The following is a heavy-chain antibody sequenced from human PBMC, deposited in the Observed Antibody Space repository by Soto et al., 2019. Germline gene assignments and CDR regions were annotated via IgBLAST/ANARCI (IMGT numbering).Heavy chain of an antibody. Sequence: ETLSLTCAVYCGSLRGYYWTWIRQPPGKGLECIGEINHSGSTNYNPSLKSRVTIALDTSKNQISLKLSSVTAAATAVYYCARLLNQGTTVTTVPHWFDPWGHGTLVTVSP. D-gene: IGHD4-17*01. CDR3: ARLLNQGTTVTTVPHWFDP. CDR2: INHSGST. V-gene: IGHV4-34*01. J-gene: IGHJ5*02. CDR1: CGSLRGYY.